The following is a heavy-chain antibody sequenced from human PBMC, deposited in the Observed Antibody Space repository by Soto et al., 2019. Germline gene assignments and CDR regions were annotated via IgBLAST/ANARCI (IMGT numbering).Heavy chain of an antibody. CDR1: GFTFSNNG. CDR3: ARERGPMVDGMDV. Sequence: QVQLVESGGGVVQPGRSLSLSCAASGFTFSNNGMNWVRQAPGKGLEWVAVRWYDGINKYYADSVKGRFISSRDNSKKTVYLQLTSLSAEDTAVYYCARERGPMVDGMDVWGPGTTVTVSS. J-gene: IGHJ6*02. D-gene: IGHD2-15*01. V-gene: IGHV3-33*01. CDR2: RWYDGINK.